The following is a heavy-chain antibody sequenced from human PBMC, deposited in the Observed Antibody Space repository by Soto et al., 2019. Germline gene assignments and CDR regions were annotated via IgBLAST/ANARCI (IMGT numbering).Heavy chain of an antibody. CDR2: ISGSGGST. Sequence: EVQLLESGGGLVQPGGSLRLSCAASGFTFSSYAMSWVRQAPGKGLEWVSAISGSGGSTYYADSVKGRFTISRDNSKNTLYLQMNSLRAEDTAVYYCAKEEYCSGGSCYSSRQWWEQSVAPAEYFQHWGQGTLVTVSS. CDR3: AKEEYCSGGSCYSSRQWWEQSVAPAEYFQH. V-gene: IGHV3-23*01. CDR1: GFTFSSYA. D-gene: IGHD2-15*01. J-gene: IGHJ1*01.